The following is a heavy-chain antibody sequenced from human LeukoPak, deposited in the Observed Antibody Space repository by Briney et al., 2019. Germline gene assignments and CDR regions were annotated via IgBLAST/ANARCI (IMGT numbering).Heavy chain of an antibody. CDR2: ISGSGGST. CDR3: AKSFGGTTVTTGY. D-gene: IGHD4-17*01. CDR1: GFTFSSYA. Sequence: GGALILSGSSSGFTFSSYAMSWVRQAPGKGLEGVSAISGSGGSTYYADSVKGRFTISRDNSQNTLYLQMNSLRAEDTAVYYCAKSFGGTTVTTGYWGQGTLVTVSS. J-gene: IGHJ4*02. V-gene: IGHV3-23*01.